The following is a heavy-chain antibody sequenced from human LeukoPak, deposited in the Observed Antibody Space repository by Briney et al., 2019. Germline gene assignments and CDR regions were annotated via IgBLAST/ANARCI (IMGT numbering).Heavy chain of an antibody. D-gene: IGHD2-2*01. CDR2: IYYSGST. J-gene: IGHJ3*02. V-gene: IGHV4-31*03. CDR3: ARDDCSSTSCRDAFDI. Sequence: SETLSLTCTVSGGSISSGGYYWSWIRQHPGKGLEWIGYIYYSGSTYYNPSLKGRVTISVDTSKNQFSLKLSSVTAADTAVYYCARDDCSSTSCRDAFDIWGQGTMVTVSS. CDR1: GGSISSGGYY.